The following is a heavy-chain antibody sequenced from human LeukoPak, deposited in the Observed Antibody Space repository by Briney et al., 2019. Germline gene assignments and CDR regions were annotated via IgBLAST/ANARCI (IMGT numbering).Heavy chain of an antibody. CDR1: GYTFTTYG. CDR2: ISGYSGNT. CDR3: ARDFRGSYYFY. Sequence: GASVKVSCKASGYTFTTYGISWVRQAPGQGLEWVGWISGYSGNTDYAQKFQDRVTMTTDTSTSTAYMELRSLSPDDTAVYYCARDFRGSYYFYWGQGTLVTVSS. D-gene: IGHD1-26*01. J-gene: IGHJ4*02. V-gene: IGHV1-18*01.